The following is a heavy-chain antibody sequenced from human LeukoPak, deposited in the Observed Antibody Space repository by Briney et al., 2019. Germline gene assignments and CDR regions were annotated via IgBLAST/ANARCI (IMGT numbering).Heavy chain of an antibody. J-gene: IGHJ4*02. V-gene: IGHV4-31*03. CDR1: GGSISSVGYF. D-gene: IGHD5-12*01. CDR3: ARRYSGYEYFDY. CDR2: IYHSGST. Sequence: SQTLSLTCTVSGGSISSVGYFWNWIRQHTGKGLEWIGNIYHSGSTYHNPSLKSRVTISVDTSKNQYSLKLSSVTAADTAVYYCARRYSGYEYFDYWGQGTLVTVSS.